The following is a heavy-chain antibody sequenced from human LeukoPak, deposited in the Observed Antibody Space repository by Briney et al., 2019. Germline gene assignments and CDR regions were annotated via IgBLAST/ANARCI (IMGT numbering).Heavy chain of an antibody. V-gene: IGHV1-18*01. CDR2: ISAYNGNT. CDR3: ARGPAPRLASYGMDV. CDR1: GYTFTSYG. D-gene: IGHD6-19*01. J-gene: IGHJ6*02. Sequence: ASVKVSCKASGYTFTSYGIRWVRQAPGQGLEWMGWISAYNGNTNYAQKLQGRVTMTTDTSTSTAYMELRSLRSDDTAVYYCARGPAPRLASYGMDVWGQGTTVTVSS.